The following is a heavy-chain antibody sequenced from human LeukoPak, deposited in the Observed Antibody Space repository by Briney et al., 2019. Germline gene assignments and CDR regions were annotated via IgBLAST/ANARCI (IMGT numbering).Heavy chain of an antibody. CDR1: EFTFSGYA. D-gene: IGHD3-3*01. CDR3: AKGLPVSDFWSGNGYYYGMDV. V-gene: IGHV3-23*01. CDR2: ITENGDRS. Sequence: PGGSLRLSCAASEFTFSGYAMSWVRQAPGKGPEWVSTITENGDRSYYTDSVKGRFTISRDISKNTLYLEMNRLRAEDTAVYYCAKGLPVSDFWSGNGYYYGMDVWGQGTTVTVSS. J-gene: IGHJ6*02.